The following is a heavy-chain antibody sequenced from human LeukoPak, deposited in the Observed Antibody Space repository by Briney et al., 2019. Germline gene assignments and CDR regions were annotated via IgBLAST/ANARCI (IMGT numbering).Heavy chain of an antibody. CDR3: ARGRDCSGGSCYSELLY. V-gene: IGHV4-34*01. Sequence: SETLSLTCTDFGGSFSGYYWSWSRQPPGKGLKWIGEINHSGSTSYNPSLKSRVTISVDTSKNQFSLKLSSVTAADTAVYYCARGRDCSGGSCYSELLYWGQGTLVTVSS. CDR1: GGSFSGYY. J-gene: IGHJ4*02. CDR2: INHSGST. D-gene: IGHD2-15*01.